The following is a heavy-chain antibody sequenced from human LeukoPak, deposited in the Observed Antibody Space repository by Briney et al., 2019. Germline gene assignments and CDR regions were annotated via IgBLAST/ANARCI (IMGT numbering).Heavy chain of an antibody. CDR3: ARLLTEYDSSGYLFDY. CDR1: GGSISSSSYY. J-gene: IGHJ4*02. D-gene: IGHD3-22*01. Sequence: SDTLSPTCTVSGGSISSSSYYWGWIRQPPGKGLEWIGSIYYSGSTYYNPSLKSRVTISVDTSKNQFSLKLSSVTAADTVVYYCARLLTEYDSSGYLFDYWGQGTLVTVSS. CDR2: IYYSGST. V-gene: IGHV4-39*07.